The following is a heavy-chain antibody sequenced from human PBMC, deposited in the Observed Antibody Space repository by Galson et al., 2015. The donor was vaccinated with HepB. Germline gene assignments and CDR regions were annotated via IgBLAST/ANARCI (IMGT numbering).Heavy chain of an antibody. CDR1: GFTVITNY. Sequence: SLRLSCAASGFTVITNYMSWVRQAPGKGLEWVSIIYSGGYRSYADSVKGRFTISRDNAKNTLYLQMNSLRAEDTAVYYCISSYWGAPNYWGQGTLVTVSS. CDR3: ISSYWGAPNY. CDR2: IYSGGYR. J-gene: IGHJ4*02. D-gene: IGHD3-10*01. V-gene: IGHV3-53*01.